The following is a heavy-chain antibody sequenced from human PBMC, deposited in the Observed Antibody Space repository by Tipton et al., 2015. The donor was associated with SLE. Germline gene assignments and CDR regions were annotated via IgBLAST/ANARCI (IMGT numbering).Heavy chain of an antibody. CDR3: ARAHSSGYCSSTSCYTGDYFDY. CDR1: GYSISSGYY. V-gene: IGHV4-38-2*02. J-gene: IGHJ4*02. D-gene: IGHD2-2*02. Sequence: TLSLTCTVSGYSISSGYYWGWIRQPPGKGLEWIGSIYHSGNTYYNPSLKSRVTISVDTSKNQLSLKLSSVTAADTAVYYCARAHSSGYCSSTSCYTGDYFDYWGQGTLVTVTS. CDR2: IYHSGNT.